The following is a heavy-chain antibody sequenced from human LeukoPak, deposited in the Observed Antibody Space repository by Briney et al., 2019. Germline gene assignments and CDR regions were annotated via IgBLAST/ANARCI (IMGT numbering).Heavy chain of an antibody. CDR2: INPSGGST. CDR3: ARDNPIAAAGYRYFDL. D-gene: IGHD6-13*01. Sequence: ASVKVSCKASGYTFTSYYMHWVRQAPGQGLEWMGIINPSGGSTSYAQKFQGRVTMTRDTSTSTVYMELSSLRSEDTAVYYCARDNPIAAAGYRYFDLWGRGTLVTVSS. V-gene: IGHV1-46*01. J-gene: IGHJ2*01. CDR1: GYTFTSYY.